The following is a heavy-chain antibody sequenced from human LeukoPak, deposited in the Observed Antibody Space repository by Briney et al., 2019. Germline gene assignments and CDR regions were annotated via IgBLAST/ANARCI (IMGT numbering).Heavy chain of an antibody. V-gene: IGHV3-30-3*01. CDR2: ISYDGSNK. D-gene: IGHD2-2*01. CDR1: GFTFSSYA. Sequence: GGSLRLSCAASGFTFSSYAMHWVRKAPGKGLEWVAVISYDGSNKYYADSVKGRLTIYRDNSKNTLYLQMTSLRAEDTAVYYCARGSGGRTIWVVVPAAQSSNYYYYGMDVWGQGTTVTVSS. J-gene: IGHJ6*02. CDR3: ARGSGGRTIWVVVPAAQSSNYYYYGMDV.